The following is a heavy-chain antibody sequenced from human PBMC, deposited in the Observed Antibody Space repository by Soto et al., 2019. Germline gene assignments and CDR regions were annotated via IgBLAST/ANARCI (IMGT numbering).Heavy chain of an antibody. Sequence: VKVSCKASVGTFSSDAISWVRQAPGQGLEWMGGVIPIFGTANYAQKFQGRVTITADASTSTAYMELSRLRSEDTAVYYCARGPTIFGVDQTHFDYWGQGTLVTVSS. CDR3: ARGPTIFGVDQTHFDY. CDR1: VGTFSSDA. J-gene: IGHJ4*02. D-gene: IGHD3-3*01. V-gene: IGHV1-69*13. CDR2: VIPIFGTA.